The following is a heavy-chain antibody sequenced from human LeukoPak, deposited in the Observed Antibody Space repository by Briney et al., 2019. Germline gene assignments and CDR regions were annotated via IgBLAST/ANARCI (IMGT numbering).Heavy chain of an antibody. J-gene: IGHJ6*03. CDR2: ISSSSSYI. V-gene: IGHV3-21*01. Sequence: GGSLRLSCAASGFTFSSYSMNWVRQAPGKGLEWVSSISSSSSYIYYADSVKGRFTISRDNAKNSLYLQMNSLRAEDTAVYYCARDEVIAAAGTGPDYCYYYYMDVWGKGTTVTVSS. D-gene: IGHD6-13*01. CDR1: GFTFSSYS. CDR3: ARDEVIAAAGTGPDYCYYYYMDV.